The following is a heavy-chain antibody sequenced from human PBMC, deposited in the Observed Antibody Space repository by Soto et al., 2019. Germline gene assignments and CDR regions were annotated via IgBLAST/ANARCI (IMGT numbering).Heavy chain of an antibody. Sequence: ASVQVSCKASGGTFSSYAISWVRQAPGQGLEWMGGIIPIFGTANYAQKLQGRVTITADESTSTAYMELSSLRSEDTAVYYCATPYSSSWPGYFDYWGQGTLVTVSS. J-gene: IGHJ4*02. V-gene: IGHV1-69*13. CDR1: GGTFSSYA. CDR2: IIPIFGTA. D-gene: IGHD6-13*01. CDR3: ATPYSSSWPGYFDY.